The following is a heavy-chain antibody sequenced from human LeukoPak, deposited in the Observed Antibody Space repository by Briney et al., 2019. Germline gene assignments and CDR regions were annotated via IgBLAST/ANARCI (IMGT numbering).Heavy chain of an antibody. CDR1: GYTFTMYY. J-gene: IGHJ6*03. CDR2: INLSDGVT. CDR3: AREKRGGLSGSLGGLFASYYTYYYMDV. Sequence: GASVKVSCKASGYTFTMYYIHWVRQAPGQGLEWMGMINLSDGVTTYAQRFQGRVTMTRDMSTTTVYMDLRSLRSGDTAVYFCAREKRGGLSGSLGGLFASYYTYYYMDVWGRGTTVTVSS. D-gene: IGHD3-16*01. V-gene: IGHV1-46*01.